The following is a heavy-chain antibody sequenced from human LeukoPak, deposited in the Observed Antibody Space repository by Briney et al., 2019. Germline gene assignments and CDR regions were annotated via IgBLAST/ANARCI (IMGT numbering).Heavy chain of an antibody. J-gene: IGHJ6*04. CDR1: GGTFSSYA. V-gene: IGHV1-69*13. D-gene: IGHD2-15*01. CDR3: ARDPAVVAATYYYGMDV. CDR2: IIPIFGTA. Sequence: SVKVSCKASGGTFSSYAISWVRQAPGQGLEWMGGIIPIFGTANYAQKFQGRVTITADESTSTAYMELSSLRSEDAAVYYCARDPAVVAATYYYGMDVWGKGTTVTVSS.